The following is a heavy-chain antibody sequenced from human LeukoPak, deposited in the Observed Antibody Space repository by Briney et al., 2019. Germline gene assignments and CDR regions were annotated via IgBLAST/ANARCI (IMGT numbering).Heavy chain of an antibody. V-gene: IGHV3-30*18. CDR1: GFTFSSYG. CDR3: AKDGRDGYNYPSYYFDY. J-gene: IGHJ4*02. CDR2: ISYDGSNK. D-gene: IGHD5-12*01. Sequence: GGSLRLSCAASGFTFSSYGMHWVRQAPGKGLEWVAVISYDGSNKYYADSVKGRFTISRDNSKNTLYLQVNSLRAEDTAVYYCAKDGRDGYNYPSYYFDYWGREPWSPSPQ.